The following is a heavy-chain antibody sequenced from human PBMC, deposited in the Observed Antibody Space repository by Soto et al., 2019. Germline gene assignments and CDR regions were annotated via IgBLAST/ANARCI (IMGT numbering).Heavy chain of an antibody. D-gene: IGHD3-22*01. V-gene: IGHV3-23*01. CDR1: GFTFNSYV. CDR2: ISGSAGTT. Sequence: GGPLRLSCAASGFTFNSYVLTWVRQAPGKGLEWVSSISGSAGTTFYADSVKGRFTVSRDPSKNTLYLQMNNLRADDTAEYYCARTFYSESGGYYYWGQGALVTVSS. J-gene: IGHJ4*02. CDR3: ARTFYSESGGYYY.